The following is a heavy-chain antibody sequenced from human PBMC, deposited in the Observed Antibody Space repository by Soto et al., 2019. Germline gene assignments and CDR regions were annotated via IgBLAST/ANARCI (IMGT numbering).Heavy chain of an antibody. CDR2: ITSGSTI. CDR1: GFTFSDYY. D-gene: IGHD6-19*01. V-gene: IGHV3-11*01. Sequence: QVQLVESGGGLVKPGGSLRLSCAASGFTFSDYYMSWIRQAPGKRLEWVSYITSGSTIYYADSVKGRFTISRDNAKNSLYLQMNSLRAEDTAVYYCARAPYSSGWYDYYYGMDVWGQGTTVTVSS. CDR3: ARAPYSSGWYDYYYGMDV. J-gene: IGHJ6*02.